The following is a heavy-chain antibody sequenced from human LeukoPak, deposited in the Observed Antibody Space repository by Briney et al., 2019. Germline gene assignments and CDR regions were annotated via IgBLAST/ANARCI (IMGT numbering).Heavy chain of an antibody. J-gene: IGHJ4*02. CDR1: GFTLSSYA. CDR2: ISGSADNT. CDR3: AKQGFGC. V-gene: IGHV3-23*01. Sequence: GGSLRLSCTASGFTLSSYAISWVRQAPGEGLEWVSTISGSADNTNYAEAVKGRFTISRDNSKNTMYLQMNSLRAEDTAVYYCAKQGFGCWGQGTLVTVSS.